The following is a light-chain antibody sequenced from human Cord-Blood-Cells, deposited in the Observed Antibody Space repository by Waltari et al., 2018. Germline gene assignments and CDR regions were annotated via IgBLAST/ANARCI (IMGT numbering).Light chain of an antibody. CDR1: QSVSSSY. CDR3: QQYGSSPWT. J-gene: IGKJ1*01. CDR2: GAS. V-gene: IGKV3-20*01. Sequence: EIVLTQSPGTLSLSPGERATLTCRASQSVSSSYLAGYQQKPVQAPRLLIYGASSRATGIPDRFSGSGSGTDFTLTISRLEPEDFAVYYCQQYGSSPWTFGQGTKVEIK.